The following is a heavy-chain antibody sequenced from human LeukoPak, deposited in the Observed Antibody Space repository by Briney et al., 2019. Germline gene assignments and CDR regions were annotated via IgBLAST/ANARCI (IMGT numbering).Heavy chain of an antibody. V-gene: IGHV3-33*01. D-gene: IGHD5-12*01. CDR2: IWYDGSNK. CDR1: GFTFSSYG. CDR3: ARTRGPYDSLDY. Sequence: GGSLRLSCAASGFTFSSYGMHWVRQAPGKGLEWVAVIWYDGSNKYYADSVKGRFTISRDNSKNTLYLQMNSLRAEDTAVYYCARTRGPYDSLDYWGQGTLVTVSS. J-gene: IGHJ4*02.